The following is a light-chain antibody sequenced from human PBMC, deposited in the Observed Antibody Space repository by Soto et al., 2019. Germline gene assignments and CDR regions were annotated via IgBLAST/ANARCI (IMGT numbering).Light chain of an antibody. V-gene: IGKV2-28*01. Sequence: DIVMTQSPLSLPVTPGEPASISCRSNQSLLHNNGYNYLDWYMQKPGQSPQLLIYLGSNRASGVPPRFSGSGSGTDFTLKISRVEAADVGVYYCMQGTHLPITVGQGTR. CDR3: MQGTHLPIT. CDR2: LGS. J-gene: IGKJ5*01. CDR1: QSLLHNNGYNY.